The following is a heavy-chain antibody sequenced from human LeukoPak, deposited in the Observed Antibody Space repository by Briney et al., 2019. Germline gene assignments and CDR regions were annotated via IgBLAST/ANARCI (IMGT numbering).Heavy chain of an antibody. CDR2: INAGNDNT. CDR1: GYTFTSYA. V-gene: IGHV1-3*01. D-gene: IGHD2-15*01. CDR3: ARDLGYCTGGTCYPNWFDP. Sequence: GASVKVSCKASGYTFTSYAMHWVRQAPGQRFEWMGWINAGNDNTKYSQKFQGRVTITRDTSASTAYMELSSLRSEDTAVYYCARDLGYCTGGTCYPNWFDPWGQGTLVTVSS. J-gene: IGHJ5*02.